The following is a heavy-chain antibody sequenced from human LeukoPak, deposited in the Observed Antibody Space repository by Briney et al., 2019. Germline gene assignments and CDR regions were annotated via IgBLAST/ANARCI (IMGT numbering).Heavy chain of an antibody. J-gene: IGHJ4*02. D-gene: IGHD1-20*01. CDR2: IYPGDSDI. V-gene: IGHV5-51*01. CDR1: GYSFTTYW. CDR3: ARQLGERTFNWNDFDY. Sequence: GESLKISCTGFGYSFTTYWIGWVRRMPGKGLEWMGIIYPGDSDIRYSPSFQGQVTISADKSISTAYLQWSSLKASDTATYFCARQLGERTFNWNDFDYWGQGTLVSVSS.